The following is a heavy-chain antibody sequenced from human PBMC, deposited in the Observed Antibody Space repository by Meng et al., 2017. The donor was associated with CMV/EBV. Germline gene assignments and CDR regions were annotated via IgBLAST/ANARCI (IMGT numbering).Heavy chain of an antibody. CDR1: GFTFSSYE. CDR3: AINAYVVVPAATDYFDY. Sequence: GESLKISCAASGFTFSSYEMNWVRQAPGKGLEWVSYISSSGSTIYYADSVKGRFTISRDNAKNSLDLQMNSLRAEDTAVYYCAINAYVVVPAATDYFDYWGQGTLVTVSS. D-gene: IGHD2-2*01. CDR2: ISSSGSTI. J-gene: IGHJ4*02. V-gene: IGHV3-48*03.